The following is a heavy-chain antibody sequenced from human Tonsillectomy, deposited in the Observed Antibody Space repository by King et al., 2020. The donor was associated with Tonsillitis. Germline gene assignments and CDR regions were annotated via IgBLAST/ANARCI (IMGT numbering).Heavy chain of an antibody. Sequence: VQLVESGGGVVQPGRSLRLSCAASGFTFSSYGMHWVRQAPGKGLEWVAVISYDGSDNYYADSMKGRFTISRDNYKNTLYLQMNSLSAEDAAVYYCAKVAFVPGSGGHYYYGMDVWGQGTTVTVSS. D-gene: IGHD3-16*01. J-gene: IGHJ6*02. CDR1: GFTFSSYG. CDR2: ISYDGSDN. CDR3: AKVAFVPGSGGHYYYGMDV. V-gene: IGHV3-30*18.